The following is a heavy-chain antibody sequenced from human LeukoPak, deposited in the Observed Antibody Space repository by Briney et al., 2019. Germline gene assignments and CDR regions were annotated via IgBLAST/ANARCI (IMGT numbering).Heavy chain of an antibody. V-gene: IGHV3-53*01. CDR3: ARGEGGIAAAGTDF. D-gene: IGHD6-13*01. CDR2: IYSGGST. J-gene: IGHJ4*02. Sequence: GGSLRLSCAASGFTVSSNHMSWVRQAPGKGLEWVSVIYSGGSTYYADSVKGRFTISRDNSKNTLYLQMNSLRAEDTAVYYCARGEGGIAAAGTDFWGQGTLVTVSS. CDR1: GFTVSSNH.